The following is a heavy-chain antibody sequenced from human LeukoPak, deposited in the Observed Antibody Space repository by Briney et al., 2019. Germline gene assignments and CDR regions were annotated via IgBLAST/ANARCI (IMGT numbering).Heavy chain of an antibody. J-gene: IGHJ6*03. Sequence: SSETLSLTCTVSGGSISSSSYYWGWIRQPPGKGLEWIGEINHSGSTNYNPSLKSRVTISVDTSKNQFSLKLSSVTAADTAVYYCARRAHCSGGSCYYYYYYMDVWGKGTTVTISS. V-gene: IGHV4-39*07. CDR3: ARRAHCSGGSCYYYYYYMDV. CDR1: GGSISSSSYY. CDR2: INHSGST. D-gene: IGHD2-15*01.